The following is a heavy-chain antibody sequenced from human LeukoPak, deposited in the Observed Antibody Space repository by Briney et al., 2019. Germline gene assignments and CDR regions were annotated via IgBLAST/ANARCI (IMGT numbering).Heavy chain of an antibody. CDR3: ARGLGYCSGGSCYSGFDP. Sequence: PGGSLRLSCAASGFTFSSYWMHWVRHAPGKGLVWVSRINSDGSSTSYADSVKGRFTISRDNAKNTLYLQMNSLRAEDTAVYYCARGLGYCSGGSCYSGFDPWGQGTLVTVSS. J-gene: IGHJ5*02. CDR1: GFTFSSYW. V-gene: IGHV3-74*01. D-gene: IGHD2-15*01. CDR2: INSDGSST.